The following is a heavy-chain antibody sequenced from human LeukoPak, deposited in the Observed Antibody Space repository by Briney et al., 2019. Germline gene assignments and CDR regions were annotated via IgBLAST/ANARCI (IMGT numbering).Heavy chain of an antibody. J-gene: IGHJ4*02. CDR1: GFTFSYYG. Sequence: GRSLRLSCAASGFTFSYYGVHWVRQAPGKGLEWVAVIWYDGSNKYYADSVKGRFTISRDNSKNTLYLQMNSLRAEDTAVYYCARVHFSSSPYFDYWGQGTLVTVSS. CDR3: ARVHFSSSPYFDY. V-gene: IGHV3-33*01. D-gene: IGHD6-6*01. CDR2: IWYDGSNK.